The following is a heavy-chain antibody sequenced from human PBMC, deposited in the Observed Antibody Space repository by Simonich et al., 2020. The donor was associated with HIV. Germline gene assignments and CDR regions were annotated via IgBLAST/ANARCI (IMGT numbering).Heavy chain of an antibody. CDR3: TSCRDCSSTSCYAYYYGMDV. J-gene: IGHJ6*02. Sequence: EVQLVESGGGLVQPGGSLKLSCAASGFTFSGSAIHWVRQASGKGLEWVGRIRSKANSYATAYAASVKGRFTISRDDSKNTAYLQMNSLKTEDTAVYYCTSCRDCSSTSCYAYYYGMDVWGQGTTVTVSS. D-gene: IGHD2-2*01. CDR1: GFTFSGSA. V-gene: IGHV3-73*02. CDR2: IRSKANSYAT.